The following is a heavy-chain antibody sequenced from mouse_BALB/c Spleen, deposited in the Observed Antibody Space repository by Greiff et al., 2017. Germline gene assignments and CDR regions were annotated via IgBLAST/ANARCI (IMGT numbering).Heavy chain of an antibody. J-gene: IGHJ2*01. CDR1: GYTFTSYT. Sequence: QVQLQQSGAELARPGASVKMSCKASGYTFTSYTMHWVKQRPGQGLEWIGYINPSSGYTNYNQKFKDKATLTADKSSSTAYMQLSSLTSEDSAVYYCAKSLLRLRSFDYWGQGTTLTVSS. CDR2: INPSSGYT. CDR3: AKSLLRLRSFDY. D-gene: IGHD1-2*01. V-gene: IGHV1-4*01.